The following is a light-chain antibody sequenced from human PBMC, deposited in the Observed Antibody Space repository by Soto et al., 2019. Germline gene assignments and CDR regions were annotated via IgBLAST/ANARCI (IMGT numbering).Light chain of an antibody. CDR3: CSYAGSYV. CDR1: SSDVGGYNY. V-gene: IGLV2-11*01. Sequence: QSALTQPRSVSGSPGQSVTISCTGTSSDVGGYNYVSWYHQHPGKAPKLMIYDVSNRPSGFPDRFSGSKSGNTASLTISGLQAEDEADYYCCSYAGSYVFGTGTKVTVL. CDR2: DVS. J-gene: IGLJ1*01.